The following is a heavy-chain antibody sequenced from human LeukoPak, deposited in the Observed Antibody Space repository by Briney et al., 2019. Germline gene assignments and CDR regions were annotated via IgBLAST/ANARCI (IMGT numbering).Heavy chain of an antibody. CDR1: GFTFSDHH. J-gene: IGHJ4*02. D-gene: IGHD3-22*01. CDR2: SRNKGRGYST. V-gene: IGHV3-72*01. Sequence: GGSLRLSCAASGFTFSDHHMDWVRQAPGKGLEWIGRSRNKGRGYSTVFAASVKGRFTISRDNSQSTLYLQMNSLRAEDTAVYYCARARNNYDSSGFSALDYWGQGTLVTVSS. CDR3: ARARNNYDSSGFSALDY.